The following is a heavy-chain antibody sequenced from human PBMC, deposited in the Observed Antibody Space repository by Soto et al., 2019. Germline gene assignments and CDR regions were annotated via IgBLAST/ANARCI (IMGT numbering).Heavy chain of an antibody. Sequence: SETLSLTCAVYGGSFSGYYYSWVRQPPGKGLEWIGEISHSGSTNYNSSLESRVTISVDTSKNQLFLKLSSVTAADTAVYYCVRALAAVQEWGQGTPVTVSS. CDR1: GGSFSGYY. CDR2: ISHSGST. D-gene: IGHD6-25*01. V-gene: IGHV4-34*01. CDR3: VRALAAVQE. J-gene: IGHJ4*02.